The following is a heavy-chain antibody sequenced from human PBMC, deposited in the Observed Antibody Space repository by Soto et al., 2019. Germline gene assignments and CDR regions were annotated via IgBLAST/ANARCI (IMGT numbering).Heavy chain of an antibody. Sequence: EVQLLESGGDLVQPGGSLRLSCAASGFTFNNYALTWVRQAPGKGLEWVSTISVSGGITHYADSVKGRFTISRNNSKKTLYLQMHLLRAEDTAVYYCSKGLYYYDSSGYRVFGYWGQGTLVTVSS. J-gene: IGHJ4*02. CDR2: ISVSGGIT. CDR3: SKGLYYYDSSGYRVFGY. V-gene: IGHV3-23*01. CDR1: GFTFNNYA. D-gene: IGHD3-22*01.